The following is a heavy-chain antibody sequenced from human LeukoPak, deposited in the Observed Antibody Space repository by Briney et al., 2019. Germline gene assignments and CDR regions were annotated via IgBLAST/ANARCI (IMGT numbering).Heavy chain of an antibody. Sequence: PSETLSLTCTVSGGSISSSSYYWGWIRQPPGKGLEWIGSIYYSGSNYYNPSLKSRVTISVDTSKNQFSLKLSSVTAADTAVYYCARVIFGVVIPLANYYYYMDVWGKGTTVTVSS. V-gene: IGHV4-39*07. J-gene: IGHJ6*03. D-gene: IGHD3-3*02. CDR3: ARVIFGVVIPLANYYYYMDV. CDR2: IYYSGSN. CDR1: GGSISSSSYY.